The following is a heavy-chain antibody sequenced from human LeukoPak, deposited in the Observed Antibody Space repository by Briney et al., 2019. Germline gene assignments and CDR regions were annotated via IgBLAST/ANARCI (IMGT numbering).Heavy chain of an antibody. CDR3: SRGLNYRMDV. Sequence: GGSLRLSCAASGFPQSDYWMHWVRQAPGKGLVWVSVIGNDGSGVVYADYVKGRFTVSRDNAKNRVYLQMNSLRVEDTAVYYCSRGLNYRMDVGGEGTKVTVSS. V-gene: IGHV3-74*01. CDR2: IGNDGSGV. J-gene: IGHJ6*04. CDR1: GFPQSDYW.